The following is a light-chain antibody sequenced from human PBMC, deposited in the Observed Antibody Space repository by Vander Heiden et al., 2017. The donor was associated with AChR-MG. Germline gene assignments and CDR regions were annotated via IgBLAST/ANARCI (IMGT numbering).Light chain of an antibody. J-gene: IGLJ3*02. CDR3: AAWDDSLSGGV. V-gene: IGLV1-47*01. CDR2: RNS. CDR1: SSNIGRNY. Sequence: QSVLTQPPSASGTPGQRVTISCSGSSSNIGRNYVYWYQQLPGTAPKLLIYRNSQRPSGVPDRFSGSKSGTSASLAISGPRSEDEADYYCAAWDDSLSGGVFGGGTKLTVL.